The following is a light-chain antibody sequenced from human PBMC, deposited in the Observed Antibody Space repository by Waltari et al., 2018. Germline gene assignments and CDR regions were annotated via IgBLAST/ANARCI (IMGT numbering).Light chain of an antibody. CDR3: QQSYDTPRT. J-gene: IGKJ1*01. Sequence: DFQMTQSPSSLSASVGDRVTITCRASQYISTYLNWYQQKPGQGPKLLIYAASTLQSGVPSRFSGSGSGTDFTFTNSSLQLEDFATYYCQQSYDTPRTFGQGTKVEVK. CDR1: QYISTY. CDR2: AAS. V-gene: IGKV1-39*01.